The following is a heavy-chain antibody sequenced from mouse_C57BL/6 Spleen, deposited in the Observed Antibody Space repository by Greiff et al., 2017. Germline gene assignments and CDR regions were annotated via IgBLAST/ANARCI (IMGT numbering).Heavy chain of an antibody. D-gene: IGHD1-1*01. CDR3: ANYYGSSYHFDY. CDR2: IYPRSGNT. Sequence: QVQLQQSGAELARPGASVKLSCKASGYTFTSYGISWVKQRTGQGLEWIGEIYPRSGNTYYNEKFKGKATLTADKSSSTAYMELRSLTSEDSAVYFCANYYGSSYHFDYWGQGTTLTVSS. J-gene: IGHJ2*01. CDR1: GYTFTSYG. V-gene: IGHV1-81*01.